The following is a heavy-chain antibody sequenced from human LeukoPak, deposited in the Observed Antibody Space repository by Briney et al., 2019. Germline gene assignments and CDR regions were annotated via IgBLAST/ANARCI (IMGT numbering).Heavy chain of an antibody. CDR2: INHSGST. CDR1: GGSFSGYY. Sequence: SETLSLTCAVYGGSFSGYYRSWIRQPPGKGLEWIGEINHSGSTNYNPSLKSRVTISVDTSKNQFSLKLSSVTAADTAVYYCARGRNWNAWFDPWGQGTLVTVSS. V-gene: IGHV4-34*01. CDR3: ARGRNWNAWFDP. D-gene: IGHD1-20*01. J-gene: IGHJ5*02.